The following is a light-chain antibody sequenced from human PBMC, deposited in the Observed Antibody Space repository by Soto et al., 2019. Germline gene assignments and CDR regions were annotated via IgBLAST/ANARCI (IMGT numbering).Light chain of an antibody. CDR3: TSYAGGNNA. J-gene: IGLJ2*01. CDR2: EVN. Sequence: QSALTQPPSASGSPGQSVTISCTGTRSDVGAYNYVSWYQQHPGKAPKLMIYEVNKRPSGVPDRFSGSKSGNTASLTVSGLQAEDEADYYCTSYAGGNNAFGGGTKLTVL. CDR1: RSDVGAYNY. V-gene: IGLV2-8*01.